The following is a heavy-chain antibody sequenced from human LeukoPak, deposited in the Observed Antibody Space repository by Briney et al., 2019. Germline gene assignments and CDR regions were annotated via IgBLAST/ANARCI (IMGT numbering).Heavy chain of an antibody. J-gene: IGHJ4*02. V-gene: IGHV1-2*02. CDR2: INPNSGGT. CDR3: ARGGTYYYDSMAY. CDR1: GYTFTGYY. Sequence: ASVKVSCKASGYTFTGYYMHWVRQAPGQGLEWMGWINPNSGGTNYAQKFQGRVTMTRDTSTNTVYMELSSLRSEDTAVYYCARGGTYYYDSMAYWGQGTLVTVSS. D-gene: IGHD3-22*01.